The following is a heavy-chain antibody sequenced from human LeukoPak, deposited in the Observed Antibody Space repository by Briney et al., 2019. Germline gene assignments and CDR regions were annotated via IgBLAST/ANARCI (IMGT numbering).Heavy chain of an antibody. Sequence: GASVKVSCKASGYTFTGYYMHWVRQAPGQGLEWMGWINPNSGGTNYAQKFQGRVTMTRDTSISTAYMELSRLRSEDTAVYYCARVPITMVRGVSLGWFDPWGQGTLVTVSS. CDR1: GYTFTGYY. CDR3: ARVPITMVRGVSLGWFDP. D-gene: IGHD3-10*01. CDR2: INPNSGGT. J-gene: IGHJ5*02. V-gene: IGHV1-2*02.